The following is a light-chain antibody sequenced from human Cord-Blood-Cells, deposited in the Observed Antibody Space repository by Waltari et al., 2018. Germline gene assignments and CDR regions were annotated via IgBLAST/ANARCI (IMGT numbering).Light chain of an antibody. CDR3: SSYTSSSTLGV. CDR2: EAS. Sequence: QPASVSGSPGQSITISCTGTSSDVGGYNYVSWYQQPPGKAPKLMIYEASNRPSEVSNRFSGSKSGNTASLTISGLQAEDEADYYCSSYTSSSTLGVFGTGTKVTVL. CDR1: SSDVGGYNY. V-gene: IGLV2-14*01. J-gene: IGLJ1*01.